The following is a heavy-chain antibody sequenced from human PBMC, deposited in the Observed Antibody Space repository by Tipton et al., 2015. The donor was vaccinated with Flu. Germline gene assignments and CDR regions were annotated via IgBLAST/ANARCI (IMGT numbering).Heavy chain of an antibody. Sequence: SLRLSCAASGFTFSSYWMSWVRQAPGKGLEWVANIKQDGSEKYYVDSVKGRFTISRDNAKNSLYLQMNSLRAEDTAVYYCAFLAMVRGATLPDYWGQGTLVTVSS. CDR3: AFLAMVRGATLPDY. V-gene: IGHV3-7*01. D-gene: IGHD3-10*01. J-gene: IGHJ4*02. CDR1: GFTFSSYW. CDR2: IKQDGSEK.